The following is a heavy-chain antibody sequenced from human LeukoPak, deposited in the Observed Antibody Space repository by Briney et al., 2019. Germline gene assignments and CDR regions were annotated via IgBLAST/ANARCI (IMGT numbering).Heavy chain of an antibody. CDR3: ARDTPIVGGNPSGMDV. Sequence: ASVKVSCKASGYTFTGYYMHWVQQAPGQGLEWMGWINPNSGGTNYAQKFQGRVTMTRDTSISTAYMELSRLRSDDTAVYYCARDTPIVGGNPSGMDVWGQGTTVTVSS. D-gene: IGHD1-26*01. CDR1: GYTFTGYY. V-gene: IGHV1-2*02. J-gene: IGHJ6*02. CDR2: INPNSGGT.